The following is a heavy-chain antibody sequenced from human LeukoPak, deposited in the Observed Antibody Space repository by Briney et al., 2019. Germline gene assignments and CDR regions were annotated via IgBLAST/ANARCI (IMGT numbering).Heavy chain of an antibody. V-gene: IGHV1-69*10. J-gene: IGHJ5*02. Sequence: SVKVSCKASGDTFTSYTISWVRQAPGQGLEWMGWIIPILGIANYAQKFQGRVTITADKSTSTAYMELSSLRSEDTAVYYCARGTSSASGDWFDRWGQGTLVTVSS. CDR1: GDTFTSYT. D-gene: IGHD6-6*01. CDR3: ARGTSSASGDWFDR. CDR2: IIPILGIA.